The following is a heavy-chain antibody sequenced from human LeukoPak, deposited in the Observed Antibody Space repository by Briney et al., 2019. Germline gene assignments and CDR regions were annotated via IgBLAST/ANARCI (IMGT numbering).Heavy chain of an antibody. CDR3: AKEDSSGYYYFDY. Sequence: GGSLRVSCAASGFTFDDYTMHWVRQAPGKGLEWVSLISWDGGSTYYADSVKGRFTISRDNSKNSLYLQMNSLRTEDTALYYCAKEDSSGYYYFDYWGQGTLVTVSS. CDR1: GFTFDDYT. D-gene: IGHD3-22*01. V-gene: IGHV3-43*01. J-gene: IGHJ4*02. CDR2: ISWDGGST.